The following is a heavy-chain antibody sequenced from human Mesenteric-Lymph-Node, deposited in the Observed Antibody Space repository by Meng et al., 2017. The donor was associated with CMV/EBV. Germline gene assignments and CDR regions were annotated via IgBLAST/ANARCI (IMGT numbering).Heavy chain of an antibody. CDR3: AREPTMVRGVNGEFDY. Sequence: SETLSLTCTVSGGSISSGGSYWSWIRQHPGRGLEWIGYIYYSGSTYYNPSLKSRVTISVDTSKNQFSLKLSSVTAADTAVYYCAREPTMVRGVNGEFDYWGQGTLVTVSS. D-gene: IGHD3-10*01. V-gene: IGHV4-31*03. CDR2: IYYSGST. J-gene: IGHJ4*02. CDR1: GGSISSGGSY.